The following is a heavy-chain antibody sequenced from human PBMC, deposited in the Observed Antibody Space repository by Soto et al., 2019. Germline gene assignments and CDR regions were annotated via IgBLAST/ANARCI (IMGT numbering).Heavy chain of an antibody. CDR2: IYVTGAV. CDR1: GAALNSGNYY. D-gene: IGHD1-20*01. J-gene: IGHJ5*02. Sequence: SESRSLTCSVSGAALNSGNYYWSWIRRVPGKGLEWIGHIYVTGAVDYNPSLRDRITISQDTSERQFSLNLRLVTAADTAVYYCARLRIPTNNYKWFDPWGQGTLVTVSS. CDR3: ARLRIPTNNYKWFDP. V-gene: IGHV4-31*03.